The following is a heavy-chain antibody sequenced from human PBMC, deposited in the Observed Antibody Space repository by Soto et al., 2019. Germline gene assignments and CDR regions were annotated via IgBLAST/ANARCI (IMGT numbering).Heavy chain of an antibody. CDR1: GFTFSSYA. CDR2: ISGSGGST. D-gene: IGHD4-17*01. CDR3: AKDDGEPRGAFDI. J-gene: IGHJ3*02. Sequence: EVQLLESGGGLVQPGGSLRLSCAASGFTFSSYAMSWVRQAPGKGLEWVSAISGSGGSTYYADSVKGRFTISRDNSKNTLYRQMNSLRAEDTAVYYCAKDDGEPRGAFDIWGQGTMVTVSS. V-gene: IGHV3-23*01.